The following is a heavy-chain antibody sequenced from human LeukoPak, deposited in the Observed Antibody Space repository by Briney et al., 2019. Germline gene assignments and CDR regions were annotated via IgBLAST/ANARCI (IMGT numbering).Heavy chain of an antibody. CDR2: IKQDGSEK. D-gene: IGHD1-26*01. J-gene: IGHJ4*02. CDR1: GFTFSSYS. V-gene: IGHV3-7*01. CDR3: ARDKIVGATNFDY. Sequence: GGSLRLSCAASGFTFSSYSMNRVRQAPGKGLEWVANIKQDGSEKYYVDSVKGRFTISRDNAKNSLYLQMNSLRAEDTAVYYCARDKIVGATNFDYWGQGTLVTVSS.